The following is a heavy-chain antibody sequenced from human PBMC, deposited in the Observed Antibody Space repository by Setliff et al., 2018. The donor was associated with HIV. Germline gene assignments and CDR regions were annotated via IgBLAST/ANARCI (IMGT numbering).Heavy chain of an antibody. J-gene: IGHJ5*02. CDR3: ARGSLITAHYSSGWYWFDP. CDR1: GGSISSGTYY. D-gene: IGHD6-19*01. CDR2: IYITGST. V-gene: IGHV4-61*09. Sequence: SETLSLTCSVSGGSISSGTYYWTWIRQPAGKGLEWIGDIYITGSTDYNPSLKSRVTISVDTSKNQFSLNLNSVTAADAAVYYCARGSLITAHYSSGWYWFDPWGQGTLVTVS.